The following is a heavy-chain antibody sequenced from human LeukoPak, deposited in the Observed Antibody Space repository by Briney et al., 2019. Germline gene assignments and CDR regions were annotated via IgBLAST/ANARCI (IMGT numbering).Heavy chain of an antibody. D-gene: IGHD4/OR15-4a*01. CDR3: ARRKEVQTTFDY. CDR2: IKEDGSET. J-gene: IGHJ4*02. V-gene: IGHV3-7*01. Sequence: GGSLRLSCAASGFVFSNSWMGWVRLAPGKGLEWVANIKEDGSETYYVDSVKGRFTISRNNAKNSLDLQMNSQRDEDTAVYYCARRKEVQTTFDYWGQGTLVTVSS. CDR1: GFVFSNSW.